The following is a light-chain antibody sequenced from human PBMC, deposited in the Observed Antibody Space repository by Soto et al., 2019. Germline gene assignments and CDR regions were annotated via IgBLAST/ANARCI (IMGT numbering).Light chain of an antibody. V-gene: IGKV3-20*01. J-gene: IGKJ1*01. CDR2: GAS. Sequence: EIVLTQSPGTLSLSPGERATLSCRASQSVSSNYLAWYQQKPGQAPRLLIYGASSRATGIPDRFSGSGSGTDVTLTISRLEPEDFAVYYCQQYGSSGTFGQGTKVDI. CDR3: QQYGSSGT. CDR1: QSVSSNY.